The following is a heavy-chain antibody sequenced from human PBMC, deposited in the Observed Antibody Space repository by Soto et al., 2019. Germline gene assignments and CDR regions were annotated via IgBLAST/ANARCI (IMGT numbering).Heavy chain of an antibody. CDR3: AKDSSGWYEAFDI. D-gene: IGHD6-19*01. CDR2: ISWNSGSK. J-gene: IGHJ3*02. CDR1: GFTFDDYA. Sequence: EVQLVESGGGLVQPGRSLRLSCAASGFTFDDYAMHWVRQAPGKGLEWVSGISWNSGSKGYADSVKGRFTISRDNAKNSLYLQMNSLRAEDTALYYCAKDSSGWYEAFDIWGQGTMVTVSS. V-gene: IGHV3-9*01.